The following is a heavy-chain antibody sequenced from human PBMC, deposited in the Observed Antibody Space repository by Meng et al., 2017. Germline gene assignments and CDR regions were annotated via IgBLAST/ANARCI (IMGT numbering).Heavy chain of an antibody. D-gene: IGHD2-15*01. CDR2: INHSGST. CDR3: ARGYCSGGSCYSNWFDP. J-gene: IGHJ5*02. CDR1: GGSFSGYY. Sequence: QVHVKQWGAGLLKPSETLSLTCAVYGGSFSGYYWSWIRQPPGKGLEWIGEINHSGSTNYNPSLKSRVTISVDTSKNQFSLKLSSVTAADTAVYYCARGYCSGGSCYSNWFDPWGQGTLVTVSS. V-gene: IGHV4-34*01.